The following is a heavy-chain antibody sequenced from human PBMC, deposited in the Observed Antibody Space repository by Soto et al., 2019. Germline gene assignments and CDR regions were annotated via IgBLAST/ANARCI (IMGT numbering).Heavy chain of an antibody. Sequence: QVQLQESGPGLVKPSETLSLTCTVSGGSINSYYWSWIRQPPGKGLEWIGYIYYSGSTNYNPSLKSRVTISVDTSKNQFSLKLNSVTAADTAVYYCARDGFTPRFDYWGQGILVTVSS. V-gene: IGHV4-59*01. CDR1: GGSINSYY. CDR2: IYYSGST. CDR3: ARDGFTPRFDY. J-gene: IGHJ4*02. D-gene: IGHD5-12*01.